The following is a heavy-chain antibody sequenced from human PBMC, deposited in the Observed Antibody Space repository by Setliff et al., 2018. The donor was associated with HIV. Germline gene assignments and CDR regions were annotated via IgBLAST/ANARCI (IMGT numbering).Heavy chain of an antibody. Sequence: ASVKVSCKASGYSFTKYEINWVRQAPGQGLEWLGWVSPSIGNSDFAQKFKGRISLTTDTSIRTAYMELRGLKSDDTAVYFCARGEEERNMITGALDVWGQGSLVTVSS. V-gene: IGHV1-8*01. D-gene: IGHD3-16*01. CDR1: GYSFTKYE. J-gene: IGHJ3*01. CDR2: VSPSIGNS. CDR3: ARGEEERNMITGALDV.